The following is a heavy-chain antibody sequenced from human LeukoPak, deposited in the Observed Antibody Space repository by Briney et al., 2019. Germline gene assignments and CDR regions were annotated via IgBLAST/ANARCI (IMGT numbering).Heavy chain of an antibody. CDR3: ARAYYYDSSGHTLDY. J-gene: IGHJ4*02. CDR1: GGTFSSYA. CDR2: IIPILGIA. D-gene: IGHD3-22*01. Sequence: SVKVSCKASGGTFSSYAISWVRQAPGQGLEWMGRIIPILGIANYAQKFQGRVMITADKSTSTAYIELSSLRSEDTAVYYCARAYYYDSSGHTLDYWGQGTLVTVSS. V-gene: IGHV1-69*04.